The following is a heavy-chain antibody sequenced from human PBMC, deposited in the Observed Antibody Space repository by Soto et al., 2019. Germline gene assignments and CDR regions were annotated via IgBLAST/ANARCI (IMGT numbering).Heavy chain of an antibody. D-gene: IGHD3-22*01. V-gene: IGHV4-30-4*01. J-gene: IGHJ2*01. CDR2: IYYSGST. CDR3: ARADGWNYYASSGYTPFWYFDL. CDR1: GGSISSGDYY. Sequence: QVQLQESGPGLVKPSQTLSLTCTVSGGSISSGDYYWSWIRQPPGKGLEWIGYIYYSGSTYYNPSLKSRVTISVDTSKNQFSLKLSSVTAADTAVYYCARADGWNYYASSGYTPFWYFDLWGRGTLVTVSS.